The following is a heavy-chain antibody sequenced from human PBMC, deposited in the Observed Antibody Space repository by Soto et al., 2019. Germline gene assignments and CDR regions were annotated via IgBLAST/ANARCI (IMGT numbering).Heavy chain of an antibody. CDR1: GDSISSYF. V-gene: IGHV4-59*01. CDR3: ARGGYNFPVDDHYFDN. J-gene: IGHJ4*02. D-gene: IGHD5-18*01. CDR2: IYYTGGSA. Sequence: PSETLSLTCTVSGDSISSYFWSWIRQPPGKGLEWIAYIYYTGGSANYNPSLKSRVAISVDTSKNQFSLNLTSVTAADTAVYFCARGGYNFPVDDHYFDNWGQGTLVTVSS.